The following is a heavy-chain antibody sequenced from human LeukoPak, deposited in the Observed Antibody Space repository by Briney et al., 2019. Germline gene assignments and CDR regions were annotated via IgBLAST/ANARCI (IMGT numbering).Heavy chain of an antibody. D-gene: IGHD6-13*01. Sequence: ASVKVSCKASGGTFSSYAISWVRQAPGQGLEWMGGIIPIFGTANYAQKFQGRVTITADKSTSTAYMELSSLRSEDTALYYCARDGGSWYAGLCDYWGQGTLVTVSS. CDR2: IIPIFGTA. CDR1: GGTFSSYA. CDR3: ARDGGSWYAGLCDY. J-gene: IGHJ4*02. V-gene: IGHV1-69*06.